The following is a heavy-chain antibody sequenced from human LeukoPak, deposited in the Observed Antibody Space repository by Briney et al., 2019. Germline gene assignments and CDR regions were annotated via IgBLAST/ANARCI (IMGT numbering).Heavy chain of an antibody. CDR3: AVSLTTGGYYGMDV. CDR2: FDPEDGET. V-gene: IGHV1-24*01. CDR1: GYTLTELS. J-gene: IGHJ6*02. D-gene: IGHD1-1*01. Sequence: ASVKLSCTVSGYTLTELSLHWVRQAPGKGLEWMGRFDPEDGETIYARKFQGRVTITEDTSTDTAYMELRSLRSEDTAVYFCAVSLTTGGYYGMDVWGQGTTVTVSS.